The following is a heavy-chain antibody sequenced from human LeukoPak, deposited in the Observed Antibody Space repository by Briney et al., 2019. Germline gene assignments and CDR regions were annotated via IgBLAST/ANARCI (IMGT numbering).Heavy chain of an antibody. Sequence: GGYLRLSCAASGFTFSSYAMSWVRQAPGKGLEWVSAISGSGGSTYYGDSVKGRFTISRDNSKNTLYLQMNSLRAEDTAVYYCAKASDYSNPHYYYYYMDVWGKGTTVTVSS. J-gene: IGHJ6*03. CDR3: AKASDYSNPHYYYYYMDV. CDR2: ISGSGGST. D-gene: IGHD4-11*01. V-gene: IGHV3-23*01. CDR1: GFTFSSYA.